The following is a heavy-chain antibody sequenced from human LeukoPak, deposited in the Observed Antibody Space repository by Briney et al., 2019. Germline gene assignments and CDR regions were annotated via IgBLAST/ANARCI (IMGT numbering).Heavy chain of an antibody. D-gene: IGHD3-3*01. CDR2: ISGSGGST. Sequence: GGSLRLSCAASGFTFSSYAMSWVRQAPGKGLEWVSAISGSGGSTYYADSVKGRLTISRDNSKNTLYLQMNSLRAEDTAVYYCAKDSVGVLRFLEWFDPWGQGTLVTVSS. J-gene: IGHJ5*02. V-gene: IGHV3-23*01. CDR1: GFTFSSYA. CDR3: AKDSVGVLRFLEWFDP.